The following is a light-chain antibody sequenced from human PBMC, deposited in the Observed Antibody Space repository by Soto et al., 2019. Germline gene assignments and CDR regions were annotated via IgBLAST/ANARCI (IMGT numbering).Light chain of an antibody. CDR3: GTWDTSLSAAV. Sequence: QSVLTQPPSVSAAPGQKVTISCSGSSSNIGNNDVSWYQQFPGTAPKLLIYDNNNRPSGIPDRFSGSKSGTSATLGITGLQTGDEADYYCGTWDTSLSAAVFGGRTKVTVL. V-gene: IGLV1-51*01. CDR1: SSNIGNND. J-gene: IGLJ2*01. CDR2: DNN.